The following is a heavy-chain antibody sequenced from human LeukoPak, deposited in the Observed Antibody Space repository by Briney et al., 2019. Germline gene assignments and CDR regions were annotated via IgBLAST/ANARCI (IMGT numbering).Heavy chain of an antibody. V-gene: IGHV4-34*01. CDR3: ARGPLRITMIVVVITKGAFDI. D-gene: IGHD3-22*01. J-gene: IGHJ3*02. CDR2: INHSGST. Sequence: SETLCLTCAVYCGSFSGYYWSWIRQPPGKGLEWIGEINHSGSTNYNASLKSRVTISVDTSKNQFALKLSSVTAADTAVSYCARGPLRITMIVVVITKGAFDIWGQGTMVTVSS. CDR1: CGSFSGYY.